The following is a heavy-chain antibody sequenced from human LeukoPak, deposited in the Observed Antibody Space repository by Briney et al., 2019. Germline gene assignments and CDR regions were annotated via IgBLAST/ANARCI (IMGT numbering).Heavy chain of an antibody. CDR1: GFTFSSYA. Sequence: NPGGSLRLSCAAPGFTFSSYAMSWVRQAPGKGLEWVSAISGSGGSTYYADSVKGRFTISRDNSKNTLYLQMNSLRAEDTAVYYCAKDPPGYCSGGSCYSAYYFDYWGQGTLVTVSS. V-gene: IGHV3-23*01. CDR3: AKDPPGYCSGGSCYSAYYFDY. J-gene: IGHJ4*02. CDR2: ISGSGGST. D-gene: IGHD2-15*01.